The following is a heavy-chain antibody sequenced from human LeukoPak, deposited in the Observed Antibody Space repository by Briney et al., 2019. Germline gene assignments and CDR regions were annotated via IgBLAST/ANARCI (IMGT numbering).Heavy chain of an antibody. CDR3: ASSGYGDYLNFNY. Sequence: SETLSLTCTVSGGSISSYYWSCIRQPPGKGLEWIGLTYYSGSSKYNPSLKSRVTISVDTSKNQFSLKLSSVTAADTAVYYCASSGYGDYLNFNYWGQGTLVTVSS. J-gene: IGHJ4*02. CDR2: TYYSGSS. V-gene: IGHV4-59*01. CDR1: GGSISSYY. D-gene: IGHD4-17*01.